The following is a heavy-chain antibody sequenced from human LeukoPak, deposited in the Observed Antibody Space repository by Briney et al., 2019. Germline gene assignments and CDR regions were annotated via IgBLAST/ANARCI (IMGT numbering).Heavy chain of an antibody. Sequence: ASVKVSCKASGYTFTGYYMHWVRQAPGQGLEWMGWINPNSGGTNYAQKFQGRVTMTRDTSISTAYMELSSLRSEDTAVYYCARCSTSCYIGGYFDYWGQGTLVTVSS. CDR3: ARCSTSCYIGGYFDY. V-gene: IGHV1-2*02. CDR2: INPNSGGT. D-gene: IGHD2-2*02. CDR1: GYTFTGYY. J-gene: IGHJ4*02.